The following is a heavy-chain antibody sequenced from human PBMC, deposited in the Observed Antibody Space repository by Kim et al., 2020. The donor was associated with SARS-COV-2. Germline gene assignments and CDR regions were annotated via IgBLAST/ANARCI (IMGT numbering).Heavy chain of an antibody. V-gene: IGHV3-48*03. Sequence: GGSLRLSCAASGFTFSSYEMNWVRQAPGKGLEWVSYTIGSGTTIYYADSVRGRFTISRDNDKNSLYLQMNSLRAEDTAVYYCARGPNYSPFDYWGQGTLV. CDR2: TIGSGTTI. D-gene: IGHD4-4*01. CDR1: GFTFSSYE. CDR3: ARGPNYSPFDY. J-gene: IGHJ4*02.